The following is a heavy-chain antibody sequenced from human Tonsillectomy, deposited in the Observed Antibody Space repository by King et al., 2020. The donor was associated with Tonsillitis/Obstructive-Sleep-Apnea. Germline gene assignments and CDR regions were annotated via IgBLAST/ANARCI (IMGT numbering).Heavy chain of an antibody. D-gene: IGHD3-22*01. Sequence: VQLVESGGGVVQPGRSLRLSCAASGFTFSSYGMHWVRQAPGKGLEWVAVISYDGSNKYYADSVKGRFTISSDNSKNTLYLQMNSLRAEDTAVYYCAKDTIDSSGYYEYFQHWGQGTLVTVSS. V-gene: IGHV3-30*18. CDR2: ISYDGSNK. CDR1: GFTFSSYG. CDR3: AKDTIDSSGYYEYFQH. J-gene: IGHJ1*01.